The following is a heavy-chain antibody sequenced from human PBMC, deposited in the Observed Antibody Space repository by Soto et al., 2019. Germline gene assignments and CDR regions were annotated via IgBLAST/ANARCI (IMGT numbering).Heavy chain of an antibody. Sequence: EVQLVESGGGLVKPGGSLRLSCAASGFTFSSYSMNWVRQAPGKGLEWVSSISSSSSYIYYADSVKGRFTISRDNAKNSLYLQMTSLRAEDTAVYYCARDSNLDSGSGTLNGMDVWGQGTTVTVSS. J-gene: IGHJ6*02. CDR2: ISSSSSYI. D-gene: IGHD3-10*01. V-gene: IGHV3-21*01. CDR3: ARDSNLDSGSGTLNGMDV. CDR1: GFTFSSYS.